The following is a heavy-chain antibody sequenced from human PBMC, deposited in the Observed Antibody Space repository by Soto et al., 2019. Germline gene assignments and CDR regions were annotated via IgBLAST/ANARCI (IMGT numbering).Heavy chain of an antibody. J-gene: IGHJ5*02. CDR1: GGTFSSYA. CDR3: ARKARDILTGPRDNWFDP. Sequence: GPPVKVSCKASGGTFSSYAISWVRQAPGQGLEWMGGIIPIFGTANYAQKFQGRVTITADESTSTAYMELSSLRSEDTAVYYCARKARDILTGPRDNWFDPWGQGTLVTVSS. CDR2: IIPIFGTA. D-gene: IGHD3-9*01. V-gene: IGHV1-69*13.